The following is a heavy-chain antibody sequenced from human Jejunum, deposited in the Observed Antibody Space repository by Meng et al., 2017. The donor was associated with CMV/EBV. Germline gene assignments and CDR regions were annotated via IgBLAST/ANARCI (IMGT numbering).Heavy chain of an antibody. CDR3: VTGELFFDY. CDR2: INRDGSTT. CDR1: GFNFNNHW. D-gene: IGHD3-10*01. Sequence: LSCASSGFNFNNHWMHWVRQVPGKGLVWVSRINRDGSTTVYADSVKGRFTISRDNAKNTVSLQMSSLRAEDTAVYYCVTGELFFDYWGQGTLVTVSS. J-gene: IGHJ4*02. V-gene: IGHV3-74*01.